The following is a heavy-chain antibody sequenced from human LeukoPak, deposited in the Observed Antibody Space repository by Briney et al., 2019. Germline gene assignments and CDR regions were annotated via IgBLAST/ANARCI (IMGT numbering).Heavy chain of an antibody. CDR2: ISAYNGNT. Sequence: ASVRVSCKASGYTFTIYGISWVRQAPGQGLEWMGWISAYNGNTNYAQKLQGRVTMTTDTSTSTAYMELRSLRSDDTAVYYCARDRVVVVTADRKFDYWGQGTLVTVSS. D-gene: IGHD2-21*02. J-gene: IGHJ4*02. CDR1: GYTFTIYG. CDR3: ARDRVVVVTADRKFDY. V-gene: IGHV1-18*01.